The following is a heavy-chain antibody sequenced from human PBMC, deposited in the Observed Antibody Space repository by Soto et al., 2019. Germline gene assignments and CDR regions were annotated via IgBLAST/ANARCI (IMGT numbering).Heavy chain of an antibody. CDR3: TRALPQRLPFDSCAWFDP. CDR2: IRSKTSGGPT. Sequence: PGGSLRLSCTTSGFTFGDYAMSWFRQAPGKGLEWVGFIRSKTSGGPTDYAASVKGRFTTSRDDSKSIYYLQINRLKTQDTAVYSCTRALPQRLPFDSCAWFDPWGQRTLVTVSS. D-gene: IGHD3-22*01. CDR1: GFTFGDYA. J-gene: IGHJ5*02. V-gene: IGHV3-49*03.